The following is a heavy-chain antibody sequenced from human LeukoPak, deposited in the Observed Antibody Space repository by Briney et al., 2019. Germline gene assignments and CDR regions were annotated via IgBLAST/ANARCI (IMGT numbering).Heavy chain of an antibody. CDR2: IKSKSDGGTS. J-gene: IGHJ5*02. CDR3: TTDGARGSWFDP. V-gene: IGHV3-15*01. Sequence: GGSLRLSCAASGFTVSSNYMSWVRQAPGKGLEWVGRIKSKSDGGTSDYAEPVKGRFTISRDDSKNTLFLQMNSLKIDDTGVYYCTTDGARGSWFDPWGQGTLVTVSS. CDR1: GFTVSSNY. D-gene: IGHD3-16*01.